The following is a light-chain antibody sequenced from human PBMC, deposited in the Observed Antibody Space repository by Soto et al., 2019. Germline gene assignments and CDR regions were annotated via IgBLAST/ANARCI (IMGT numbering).Light chain of an antibody. V-gene: IGKV3-15*01. CDR2: GAS. Sequence: IVMTQSPATLSVSPGERATLSCRASQSIGTNLGWYQQKPGQAPRLLIYGASTRATGLPARLSGSGSGTEFTLTISSLQSEDFAVYYCYQYNNWPRALTFGGGTKVEIK. CDR3: YQYNNWPRALT. CDR1: QSIGTN. J-gene: IGKJ4*01.